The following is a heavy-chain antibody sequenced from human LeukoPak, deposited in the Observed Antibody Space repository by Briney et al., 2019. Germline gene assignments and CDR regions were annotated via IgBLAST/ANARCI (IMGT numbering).Heavy chain of an antibody. CDR2: IIPIFGTA. J-gene: IGHJ6*04. V-gene: IGHV1-69*13. D-gene: IGHD5-18*01. CDR3: AREGGGYSSYQSMDV. CDR1: GGTFSSYA. Sequence: SVKVSCKASGGTFSSYAISWVRQAPGQGLELMGGIIPIFGTANYAQKFQGRVTITADESTSTAYMELSSLRSEDTAVYYCAREGGGYSSYQSMDVWGKGTTVTVSS.